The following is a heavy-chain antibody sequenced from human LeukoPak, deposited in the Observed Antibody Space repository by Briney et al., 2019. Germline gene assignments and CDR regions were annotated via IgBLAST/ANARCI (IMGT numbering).Heavy chain of an antibody. CDR3: ASWEVLPPKSDY. CDR2: ISYSGST. Sequence: SETLSLTCSVSGGSITSTSYHWGWIRQPPGKGLEWIGSISYSGSTHYTPSLKSRLTMSADTSKNQLSLKLTSVTAADTAVYYRASWEVLPPKSDYWGQGTLVTVSS. D-gene: IGHD2-15*01. J-gene: IGHJ4*02. V-gene: IGHV4-39*01. CDR1: GGSITSTSYH.